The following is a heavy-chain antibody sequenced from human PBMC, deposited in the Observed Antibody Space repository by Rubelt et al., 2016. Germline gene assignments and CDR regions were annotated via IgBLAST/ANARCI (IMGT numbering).Heavy chain of an antibody. CDR2: ISAYNGNT. D-gene: IGHD3-16*02. CDR3: ARNLIMITFGGVIVPPDY. J-gene: IGHJ4*02. Sequence: QVQLVQSGAEVKKPGASVKVSCKASGYTFTSYGISWVRQAPGQGLEWMGWISAYNGNTTYAQKVHGRVTMTTDESTSTAYMGRRSLRSDDTAVYYCARNLIMITFGGVIVPPDYWGQGTLVTVSS. CDR1: GYTFTSYG. V-gene: IGHV1-18*01.